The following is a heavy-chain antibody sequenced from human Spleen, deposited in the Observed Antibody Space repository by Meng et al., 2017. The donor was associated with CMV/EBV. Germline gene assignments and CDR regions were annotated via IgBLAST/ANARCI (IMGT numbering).Heavy chain of an antibody. V-gene: IGHV3-30-3*01. Sequence: GESLKISCAASGFTFSSYAMHWVRQAPGKGLEWVAVISYDGSNKYYADSVKGRFTISRDNSKNTLYLQMNSLRAEDTAVYYCAKEYYDFWSGYWDYWGQGTLVTVSS. CDR3: AKEYYDFWSGYWDY. D-gene: IGHD3-3*01. CDR1: GFTFSSYA. CDR2: ISYDGSNK. J-gene: IGHJ4*02.